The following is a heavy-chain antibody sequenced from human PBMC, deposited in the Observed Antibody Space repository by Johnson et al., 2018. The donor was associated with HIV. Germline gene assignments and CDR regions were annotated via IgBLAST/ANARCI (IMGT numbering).Heavy chain of an antibody. CDR3: RLGQDGGGS. D-gene: IGHD3-16*01. V-gene: IGHV3-23*04. J-gene: IGHJ3*01. Sequence: VQLVESGGGVVQRGGSLRVSCAASGFTFSSYGLSWVRQAPGKGLEWVSAISGSGGSTFYADTMKGRFTISRDNAEKSLYLQMNSLGAEDTAVYDARLGQDGGGSWGQGTMVTVSS. CDR2: ISGSGGST. CDR1: GFTFSSYG.